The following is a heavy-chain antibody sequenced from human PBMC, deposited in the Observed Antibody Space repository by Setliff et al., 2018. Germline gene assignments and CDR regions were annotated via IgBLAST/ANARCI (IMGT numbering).Heavy chain of an antibody. Sequence: SGPTLANPTETLTLTCTFSGFPLSTSGMCVSWIRQPPGKALEWLARIDWDDDKYYSTSLKTRLTISKDTSKNQVVLTMTNMDPVDTATYYCARISLGDYYDSSGYFDYWGQGTLVTVSS. CDR1: GFPLSTSGMC. CDR3: ARISLGDYYDSSGYFDY. D-gene: IGHD3-22*01. V-gene: IGHV2-70*11. J-gene: IGHJ4*02. CDR2: IDWDDDK.